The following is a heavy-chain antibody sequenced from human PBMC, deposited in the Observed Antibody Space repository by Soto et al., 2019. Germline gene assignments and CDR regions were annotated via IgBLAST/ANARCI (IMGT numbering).Heavy chain of an antibody. CDR2: IYYSGST. D-gene: IGHD4-4*01. Sequence: SETLSLTCTVSGGSISSYYWSWIRQPPGKGLEWIGYIYYSGSTNYNPSLKSRVTISADTSKNQFSLKLSSVTAADTAVYYCARDVSTVTRRGDWFDPWGQGTLVTVSS. CDR1: GGSISSYY. V-gene: IGHV4-59*01. J-gene: IGHJ5*02. CDR3: ARDVSTVTRRGDWFDP.